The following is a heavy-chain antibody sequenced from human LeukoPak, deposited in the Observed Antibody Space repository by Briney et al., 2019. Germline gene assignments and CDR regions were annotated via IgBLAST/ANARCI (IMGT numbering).Heavy chain of an antibody. V-gene: IGHV3-48*03. CDR2: IDSRGSGI. J-gene: IGHJ4*02. CDR3: ARETASCGGDCYDY. CDR1: GFTFCDYE. Sequence: PGGSLRLSXAASGFTFCDYEFNWVRQSPGKGLEWLSYIDSRGSGIYYADSVKGRFTMSRDNAKNLVYLQMNSLSVEDTAIYFCARETASCGGDCYDYWGQGTLVTVSS. D-gene: IGHD2-21*02.